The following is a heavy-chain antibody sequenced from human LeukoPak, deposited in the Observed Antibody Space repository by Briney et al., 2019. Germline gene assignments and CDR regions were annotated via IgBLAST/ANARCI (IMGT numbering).Heavy chain of an antibody. D-gene: IGHD2-15*01. J-gene: IGHJ4*02. CDR2: IYYSGST. CDR3: AREYLYCSGGSCYSVPYYFDY. CDR1: GGSISSSSYY. V-gene: IGHV4-39*07. Sequence: KPSETLSLTCTVSGGSISSSSYYLGWIRQPPGKGLEWIGSIYYSGSTYYYPSLKSRVTISVDTSKNQFSLKLSSVTAADTAVYYCAREYLYCSGGSCYSVPYYFDYWGQGTLVTVSS.